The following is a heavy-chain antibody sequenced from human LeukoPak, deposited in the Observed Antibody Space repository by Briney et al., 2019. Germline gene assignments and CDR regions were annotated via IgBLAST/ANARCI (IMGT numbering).Heavy chain of an antibody. V-gene: IGHV3-74*01. D-gene: IGHD5-18*01. J-gene: IGHJ6*03. CDR2: INSDGSST. CDR3: AGRTAAQDYYMDV. Sequence: PGGSLRLSCAASGFTFSSYWMHWVRQAPGKGLVWVSRINSDGSSTSHADSVRGRFTISRDNSKSTVFLQMNSLRAEDSAVYYCAGRTAAQDYYMDVWGKGTTVTISS. CDR1: GFTFSSYW.